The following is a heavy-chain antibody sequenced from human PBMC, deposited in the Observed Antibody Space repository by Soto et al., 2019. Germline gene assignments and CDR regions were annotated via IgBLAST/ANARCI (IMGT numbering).Heavy chain of an antibody. CDR3: EKSNYGSASNYFDY. CDR2: IIPIFGTA. J-gene: IGHJ4*02. D-gene: IGHD3-10*01. V-gene: IGHV1-69*06. Sequence: AASVKLSFRASGGTRSSYAISWLRHAPGQGLEWMGGIIPIFGTANYSQKFQGRVTITADKSTSTAYLELRSLRSEDTAVYSCEKSNYGSASNYFDYCGQGTLVTVSS. CDR1: GGTRSSYA.